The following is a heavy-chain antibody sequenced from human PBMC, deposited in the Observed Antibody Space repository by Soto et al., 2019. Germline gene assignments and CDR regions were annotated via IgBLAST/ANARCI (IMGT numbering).Heavy chain of an antibody. J-gene: IGHJ4*02. CDR1: VFTFIGSA. Sequence: PGWSLRLSCASSVFTFIGSAMHWVRQASGKGLEWVGRIRSKANSYATAYAASVKGRFTISRDDSKNTAYLQMNSLKTEDTAVYYCTIPLALHDYWGQGTLVTVSS. CDR3: TIPLALHDY. D-gene: IGHD2-15*01. V-gene: IGHV3-73*01. CDR2: IRSKANSYAT.